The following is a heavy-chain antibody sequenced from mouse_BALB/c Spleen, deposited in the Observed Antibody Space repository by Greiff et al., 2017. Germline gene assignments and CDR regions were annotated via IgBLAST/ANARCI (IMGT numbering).Heavy chain of an antibody. Sequence: QVQLQQSGAELVKPGASVKLSCKTSGYTFTSYWIQWVKQRPGQGLGWIGEIFPGTGTTYYNEKFKGKATLTIDTSSSTAYMQLSSLTSEDSAVYFCARPYYDYYAMDYWGQGTSVTVSS. J-gene: IGHJ4*01. CDR2: IFPGTGTT. CDR3: ARPYYDYYAMDY. CDR1: GYTFTSYW. V-gene: IGHV1S132*01. D-gene: IGHD2-10*01.